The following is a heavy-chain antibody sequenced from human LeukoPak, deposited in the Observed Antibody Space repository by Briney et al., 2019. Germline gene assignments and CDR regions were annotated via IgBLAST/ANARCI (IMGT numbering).Heavy chain of an antibody. D-gene: IGHD2/OR15-2a*01. Sequence: GGSLRLSCAASGNYLMHWVRQAPGQGLVWVSHINSDGSWTSYADSVKGRFTISKDNAKNTVYLQMNSLRAEDTAVYYCVSFYETYWGRGTVVTVSS. CDR3: VSFYETY. J-gene: IGHJ4*02. V-gene: IGHV3-74*01. CDR2: INSDGSWT. CDR1: GNYL.